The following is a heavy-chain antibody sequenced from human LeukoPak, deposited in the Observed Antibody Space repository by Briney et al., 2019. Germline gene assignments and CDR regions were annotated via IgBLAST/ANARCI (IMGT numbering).Heavy chain of an antibody. CDR3: ARHEQGLTGYSWFDP. CDR1: GYSFTSYW. V-gene: IGHV5-10-1*01. Sequence: GESLKISCKGSGYSFTSYWISWVRQMPGKGLEWMGRIDPSDSYTNYSPSFQGHVTISADKSISTAYLQWSSLKASDTAMYYCARHEQGLTGYSWFDPWGQGTLVTVSS. J-gene: IGHJ5*02. D-gene: IGHD3-9*01. CDR2: IDPSDSYT.